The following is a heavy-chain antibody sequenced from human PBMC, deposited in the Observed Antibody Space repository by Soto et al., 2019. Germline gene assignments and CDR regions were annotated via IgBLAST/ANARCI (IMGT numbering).Heavy chain of an antibody. CDR2: IYYSGST. CDR1: GGSISSYY. CDR3: ERESFGSGSYYRGREFDY. V-gene: IGHV4-59*01. D-gene: IGHD3-10*01. Sequence: PSETLSLTCTVSGGSISSYYWSWIRQPPGKGLEWIGYIYYSGSTNYNPSLKSRVTISVDTSKNQFSLKLSSVTAADTAVYYCERESFGSGSYYRGREFDYWGQGTLVTVSA. J-gene: IGHJ4*02.